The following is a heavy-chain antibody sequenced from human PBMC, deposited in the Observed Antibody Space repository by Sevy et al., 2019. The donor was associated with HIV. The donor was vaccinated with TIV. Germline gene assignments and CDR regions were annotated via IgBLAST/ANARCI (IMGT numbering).Heavy chain of an antibody. CDR2: ISGSGGST. CDR1: GFTFSSYA. CDR3: AKTGDSQQLVPYYYYGMDV. Sequence: GGSLRLSCAASGFTFSSYAMSWVRQAPGKGLEWVSAISGSGGSTYYADSVKDRFTISRDNSKNTLYLQMNSLRAEDTAVYYCAKTGDSQQLVPYYYYGMDVWGQGTTVTVSS. D-gene: IGHD6-13*01. V-gene: IGHV3-23*01. J-gene: IGHJ6*02.